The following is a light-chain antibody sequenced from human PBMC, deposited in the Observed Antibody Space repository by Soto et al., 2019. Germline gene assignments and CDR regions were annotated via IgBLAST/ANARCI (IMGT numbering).Light chain of an antibody. CDR2: DVS. J-gene: IGLJ3*02. CDR1: SSDVGGYNY. V-gene: IGLV2-14*03. Sequence: QSVLTQPASVSGSPGQSITISCTGTSSDVGGYNYVSWYQQHPGKAPKLMIFDVSNRPSGVSNRFSGSKSGNTASLTISGLQAEDEADYFCGSYTSSSTLEVFGGGTQLTVL. CDR3: GSYTSSSTLEV.